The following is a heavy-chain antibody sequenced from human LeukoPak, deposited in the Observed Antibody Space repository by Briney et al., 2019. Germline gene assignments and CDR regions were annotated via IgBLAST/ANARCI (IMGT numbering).Heavy chain of an antibody. CDR1: GGSFSGYY. CDR2: INHSESA. J-gene: IGHJ4*02. D-gene: IGHD1-1*01. CDR3: ATNWNLDY. Sequence: SETLSLTCAVYGGSFSGYYWSWIRQPPGKGLEWIGDINHSESANYNPSLKSRVTISVDTSKNQFPLKLTSVTAADTAVYYCATNWNLDYWGQRTLVTVSS. V-gene: IGHV4-34*01.